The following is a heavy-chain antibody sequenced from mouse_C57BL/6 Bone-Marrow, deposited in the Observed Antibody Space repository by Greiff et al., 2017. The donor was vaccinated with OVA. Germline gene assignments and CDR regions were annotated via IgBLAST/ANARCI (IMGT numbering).Heavy chain of an antibody. Sequence: QVQLQQPGAELVKPGASVKLSCKASGYTFTSYWMHWVKQRPGQGLEWIGMINPNSGSTNYNEKFKSKATLTVDKSSSTAYMQLSSLTSEDSAVYYCARERALYPRAMDYWGQGTSVTGSS. CDR3: ARERALYPRAMDY. CDR1: GYTFTSYW. CDR2: INPNSGST. J-gene: IGHJ4*01. D-gene: IGHD1-3*01. V-gene: IGHV1-64*01.